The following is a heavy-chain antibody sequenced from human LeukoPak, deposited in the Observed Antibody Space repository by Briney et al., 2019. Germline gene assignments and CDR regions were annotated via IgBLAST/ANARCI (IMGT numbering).Heavy chain of an antibody. D-gene: IGHD5-12*01. V-gene: IGHV1-8*01. J-gene: IGHJ5*02. CDR3: ARSSHMTVATIERAWFDP. CDR2: INPNSGNT. Sequence: ASVKVSCKASEYTFTNYDINWVRQATGQGLEWMGWINPNSGNTGYTQKFQGRVTLTRNTSLSTAYMELTSLKSEDTAVYYCARSSHMTVATIERAWFDPWGQGTLVTVSS. CDR1: EYTFTNYD.